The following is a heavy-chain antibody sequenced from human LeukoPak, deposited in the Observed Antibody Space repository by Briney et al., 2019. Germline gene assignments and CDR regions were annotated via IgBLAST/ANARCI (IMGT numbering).Heavy chain of an antibody. D-gene: IGHD2-2*01. CDR1: GGTFSSYA. CDR2: IIPIFGTA. Sequence: GASVTVSCKASGGTFSSYAISWVRQAPGQGLEWMGGIIPIFGTANYAQKFQGRVAITADKSTSTAYMELSSLRSEDTAVYYCAKTPLGYCSSTSCFYYYYGMDVWGKGTTVTVSS. J-gene: IGHJ6*04. CDR3: AKTPLGYCSSTSCFYYYYGMDV. V-gene: IGHV1-69*06.